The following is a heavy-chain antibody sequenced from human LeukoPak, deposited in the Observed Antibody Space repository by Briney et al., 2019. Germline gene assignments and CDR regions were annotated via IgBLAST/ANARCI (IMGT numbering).Heavy chain of an antibody. CDR2: INQDGSGE. J-gene: IGHJ5*02. D-gene: IGHD3-22*01. CDR1: GFTFSRYW. Sequence: GGSLRLSCAASGFTFSRYWMTWVRQGQGKGLEWVATINQDGSGEYYVDSVKGRFTISRDNAKNSLYLQISGLRAEDTAVYHCARKLYYYDTSTAGWFDRWGQGTLVTVSS. CDR3: ARKLYYYDTSTAGWFDR. V-gene: IGHV3-7*01.